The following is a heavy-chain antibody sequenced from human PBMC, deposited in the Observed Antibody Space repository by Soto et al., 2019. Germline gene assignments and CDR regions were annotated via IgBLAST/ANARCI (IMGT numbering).Heavy chain of an antibody. V-gene: IGHV1-8*01. CDR1: GYTFTSYD. Sequence: QVQLVQSGAEVKKPGASVKVSCKASGYTFTSYDINWVRQATGQGLEWMGWMNPNSGNTGYAQKSQGRVTMTRNTSISTAYMELSSLRSEDTAVYYCARGRHYIWGSYRYTDDAFDIWGQGTMVTVSS. CDR2: MNPNSGNT. D-gene: IGHD3-16*02. CDR3: ARGRHYIWGSYRYTDDAFDI. J-gene: IGHJ3*02.